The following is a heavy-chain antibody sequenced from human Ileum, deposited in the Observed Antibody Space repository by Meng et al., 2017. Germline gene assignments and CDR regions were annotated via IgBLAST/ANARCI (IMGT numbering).Heavy chain of an antibody. V-gene: IGHV2-5*02. CDR1: GFSLNTVGVG. Sequence: QIILKESGPTLVEPTETLTLPCTFSGFSLNTVGVGVGWIRQPPGKALEWLALIYWDDEYRYSPSLRSRLTITKDTSRNQVVLRMTNVAPVDAGTYYCVHRLVAAQHWFDPWGQGTLVTVSS. CDR3: VHRLVAAQHWFDP. D-gene: IGHD6-6*01. J-gene: IGHJ5*02. CDR2: IYWDDEY.